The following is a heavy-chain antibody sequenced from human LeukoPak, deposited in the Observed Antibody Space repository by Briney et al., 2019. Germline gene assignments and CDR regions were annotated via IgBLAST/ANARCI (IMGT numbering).Heavy chain of an antibody. V-gene: IGHV3-43D*03. Sequence: GGSLRLSCAASGFTFDDYAMHWVRQAPGKGLEWVSLISWDGGSTYYADPVKGRFTISRDNSKNSLYLQMNSLRTEDTALYYCAKGIGEAMDVWGKGTTVTVSS. D-gene: IGHD3-10*01. CDR3: AKGIGEAMDV. CDR2: ISWDGGST. J-gene: IGHJ6*03. CDR1: GFTFDDYA.